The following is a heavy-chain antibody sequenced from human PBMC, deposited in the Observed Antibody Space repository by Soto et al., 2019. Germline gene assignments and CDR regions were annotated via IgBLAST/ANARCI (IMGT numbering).Heavy chain of an antibody. D-gene: IGHD2-21*01. J-gene: IGHJ6*02. V-gene: IGHV4-31*03. Sequence: QVQLQESGPGLVKPSQTLSLTCTVSGGSISSGGYYWNWIRQHPGKGLEWIGYIYYSGTTYYNPSLKSRVTISVATSKTQFSLKLSSVTAADTAVYYCAASCVGCGGFNYYGMDVWGQGTTVTVSS. CDR1: GGSISSGGYY. CDR2: IYYSGTT. CDR3: AASCVGCGGFNYYGMDV.